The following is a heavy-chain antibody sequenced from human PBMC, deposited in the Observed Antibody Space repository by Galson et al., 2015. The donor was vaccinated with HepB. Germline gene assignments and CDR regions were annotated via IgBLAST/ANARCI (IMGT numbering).Heavy chain of an antibody. Sequence: SPRLSCAASGFTFSSYSMNWVRQAPGKGLEWVSSISSSSSYIYYADSVKGRFTISRDNAKNSLYLQMNSLRAEDTAVCYCARVAVVYYGMDVWGQGTTVTVSS. V-gene: IGHV3-21*01. D-gene: IGHD6-19*01. J-gene: IGHJ6*02. CDR2: ISSSSSYI. CDR3: ARVAVVYYGMDV. CDR1: GFTFSSYS.